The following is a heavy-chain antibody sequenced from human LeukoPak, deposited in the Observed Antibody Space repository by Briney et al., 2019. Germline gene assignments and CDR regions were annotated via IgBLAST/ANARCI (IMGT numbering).Heavy chain of an antibody. CDR2: ISWNSGSI. D-gene: IGHD3-16*01. J-gene: IGHJ3*02. CDR3: AKDMGRLGTNDAFDI. CDR1: GFTFDDYA. Sequence: GRSLRLSCAASGFTFDDYAMHWVRQAPGKGLEWVSGISWNSGSIGYADSVKGRFTISRDNAKNSLYLQMNSLRAEDTALYYCAKDMGRLGTNDAFDIWGQGTMVTVSS. V-gene: IGHV3-9*01.